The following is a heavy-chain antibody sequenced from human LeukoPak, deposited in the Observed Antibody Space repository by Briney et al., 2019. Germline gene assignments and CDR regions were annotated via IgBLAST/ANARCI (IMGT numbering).Heavy chain of an antibody. D-gene: IGHD5-18*01. J-gene: IGHJ4*02. Sequence: SVKVSCKASGGTFSSYAISWVRQAPGQGLEWMGGIIPIFGTANYAQKFQGRVTITADESTSTAYMVLSSLRSEDTAVYYCAGLPVDTAMVFDYWGQGTLVTVSS. CDR1: GGTFSSYA. CDR2: IIPIFGTA. V-gene: IGHV1-69*13. CDR3: AGLPVDTAMVFDY.